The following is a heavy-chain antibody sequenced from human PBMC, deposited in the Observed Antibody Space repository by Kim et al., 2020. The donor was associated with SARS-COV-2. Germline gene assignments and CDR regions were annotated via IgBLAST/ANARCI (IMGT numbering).Heavy chain of an antibody. D-gene: IGHD3-9*01. Sequence: SETLSLTCAVYGGSFSGYYWSWIRQPPGKGLEWIGEINHSGSTNYNPSLKSRVTISVDTSKNQFSLKLSSVTAADTAVYYCARDYDILTGYYTVFDYWGQGTLVTVSS. J-gene: IGHJ4*02. CDR3: ARDYDILTGYYTVFDY. CDR1: GGSFSGYY. CDR2: INHSGST. V-gene: IGHV4-34*01.